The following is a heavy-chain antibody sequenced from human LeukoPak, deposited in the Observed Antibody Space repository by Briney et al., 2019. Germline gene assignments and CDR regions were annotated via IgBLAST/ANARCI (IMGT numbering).Heavy chain of an antibody. CDR1: GFTFSSYG. CDR2: IYSGST. D-gene: IGHD4/OR15-4a*01. J-gene: IGHJ4*02. V-gene: IGHV3-NL1*01. CDR3: ARRAGAYSHPYDY. Sequence: GGSLRLSCAASGFTFSSYGMHWVRQAPGKGLEWVSFIYSGSTHYSDPVKGRFTISRDNSKNTLYLQMNSLRAEDTAVYYCARRAGAYSHPYDYWGQGTLVTVSS.